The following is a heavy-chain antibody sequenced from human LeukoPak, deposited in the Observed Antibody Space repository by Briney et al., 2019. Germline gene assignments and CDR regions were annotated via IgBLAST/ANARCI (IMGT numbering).Heavy chain of an antibody. Sequence: GGSLRLSCAVSGFTFSSYGMHWVRQAPGKGLEWMAVISYDGTNKYYADSVKGRFTISRDNSKNTLYLQMNSMRAEDTVVYYCAKDLNYDFWSGLGNWGQGTLVTVSS. J-gene: IGHJ4*02. V-gene: IGHV3-30*18. D-gene: IGHD3-3*01. CDR3: AKDLNYDFWSGLGN. CDR1: GFTFSSYG. CDR2: ISYDGTNK.